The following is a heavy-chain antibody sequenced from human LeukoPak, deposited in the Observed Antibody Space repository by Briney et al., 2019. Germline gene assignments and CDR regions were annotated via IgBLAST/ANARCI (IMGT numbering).Heavy chain of an antibody. V-gene: IGHV3-48*03. CDR2: ISSSGSTI. J-gene: IGHJ6*04. CDR1: GFSFSSYE. Sequence: GGSLRLSCAASGFSFSSYEMHWVRQAPGKGLEWVSYISSSGSTIYYADSVKGRFTISRDNAKNSLYLQMNSLRAEDTAVYYCAELGITMIGGVWGKGTTVTISS. CDR3: AELGITMIGGV. D-gene: IGHD3-10*02.